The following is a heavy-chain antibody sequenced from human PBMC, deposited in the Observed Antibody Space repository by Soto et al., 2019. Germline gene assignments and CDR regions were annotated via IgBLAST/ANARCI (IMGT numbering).Heavy chain of an antibody. J-gene: IGHJ3*02. CDR2: IGSTDI. CDR1: GFTFHIHA. V-gene: IGHV3-23*01. Sequence: GGSLRLSCAAAGFTFHIHAMSWVRQAPGKGLEWVTTIGSTDIYYADSVKGRFTISRDNSKNMLFLQMNSLRADDTALYYCAKDHLHGNGVFDGFDIWGQGTMVTVSS. D-gene: IGHD2-8*01. CDR3: AKDHLHGNGVFDGFDI.